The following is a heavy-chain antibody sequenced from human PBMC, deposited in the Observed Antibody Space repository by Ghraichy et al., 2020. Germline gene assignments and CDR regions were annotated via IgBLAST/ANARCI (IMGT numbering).Heavy chain of an antibody. CDR3: AKALGRANYYYYGLDV. CDR1: GFTFHDYA. CDR2: ISWSSGNI. V-gene: IGHV3-9*01. Sequence: GGSLRLSCAASGFTFHDYAMHWVRQPPGKGLEWISGISWSSGNIGYADSVKGRFTISRDNAKKSLYLQMKSLRVEDTALYYCAKALGRANYYYYGLDVWSHGTAATVSS. J-gene: IGHJ6*02. D-gene: IGHD3-10*01.